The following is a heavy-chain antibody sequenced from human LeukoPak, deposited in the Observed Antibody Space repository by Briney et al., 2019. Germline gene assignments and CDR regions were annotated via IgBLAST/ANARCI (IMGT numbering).Heavy chain of an antibody. CDR1: GFTFSSYS. J-gene: IGHJ5*02. Sequence: GGSLRLSCAASGFTFSSYSMNWVRQAPGKGLEWVSHITASGTAMFYADSVKGRFTISRDNAKNSLYLQMNSLRDEDTAVYYCARVQEIAVADNNWFDPWGQGTLVTVSS. CDR2: ITASGTAM. D-gene: IGHD6-19*01. CDR3: ARVQEIAVADNNWFDP. V-gene: IGHV3-48*02.